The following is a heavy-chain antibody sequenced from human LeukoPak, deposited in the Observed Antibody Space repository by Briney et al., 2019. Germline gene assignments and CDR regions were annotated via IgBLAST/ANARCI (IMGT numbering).Heavy chain of an antibody. CDR2: IIPMFGTP. CDR3: ARAPLGPGFYYESTGYYYFDC. Sequence: SVKVSCKASGGIFSSYAISWVRQAPGQGLEWMGGIIPMFGTPHYAQKFQGRVTIIADESMGTAYMDLSSLRSNDTAVYFCARAPLGPGFYYESTGYYYFDCWGQGSLVTVSS. V-gene: IGHV1-69*01. J-gene: IGHJ4*02. D-gene: IGHD3-22*01. CDR1: GGIFSSYA.